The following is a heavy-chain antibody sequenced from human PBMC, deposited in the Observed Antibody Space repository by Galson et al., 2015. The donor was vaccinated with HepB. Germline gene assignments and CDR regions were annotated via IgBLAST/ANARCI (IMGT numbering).Heavy chain of an antibody. CDR1: GFTFSSYG. CDR2: IRYDGSNK. CDR3: AKHPNPPRWYYDSSGYLDY. Sequence: SLRLSCAASGFTFSSYGMHWVRQAPGKGLEWVAFIRYDGSNKYYADSVKGRFTISRDNSKNTLYLQMNSLRAEDTTVNYCAKHPNPPRWYYDSSGYLDYWGQGTLVTVSS. V-gene: IGHV3-30*02. J-gene: IGHJ4*02. D-gene: IGHD3-22*01.